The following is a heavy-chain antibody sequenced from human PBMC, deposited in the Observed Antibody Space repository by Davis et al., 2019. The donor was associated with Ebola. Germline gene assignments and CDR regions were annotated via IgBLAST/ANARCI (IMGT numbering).Heavy chain of an antibody. CDR2: IFSHDEK. D-gene: IGHD4-11*01. CDR1: GFSLRNARMG. Sequence: SGPTLVKPPETLTLTCTVSGFSLRNARMGVSWIRQPPGKALEWLAHIFSHDEKSYSTSLKSRLTISKDTSKSQVVLTMTNMDPVDTATYYCARTAVTTTDYYYGMDVWGQGTTVTVSS. V-gene: IGHV2-26*01. J-gene: IGHJ6*02. CDR3: ARTAVTTTDYYYGMDV.